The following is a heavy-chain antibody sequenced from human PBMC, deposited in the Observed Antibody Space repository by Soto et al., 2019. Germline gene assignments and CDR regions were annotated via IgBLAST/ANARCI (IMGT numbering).Heavy chain of an antibody. V-gene: IGHV1-46*01. CDR1: GYTFTCYH. CDR3: ARVLTDSNGWYNCDY. CDR2: INPSGGST. D-gene: IGHD6-19*01. Sequence: ASVKVSCKTSGYTFTCYHLHWVRQAPGEGLEWMGSINPSGGSTRYAQKFESRVTMTSDTSTSTVYMELGSLRSEDTAVYYCARVLTDSNGWYNCDYWGQGALVTVSS. J-gene: IGHJ4*02.